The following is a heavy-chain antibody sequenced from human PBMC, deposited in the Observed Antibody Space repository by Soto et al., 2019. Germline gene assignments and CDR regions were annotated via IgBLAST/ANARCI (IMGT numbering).Heavy chain of an antibody. CDR3: ARDHHRYSGYDYVDY. V-gene: IGHV4-4*02. Sequence: SETLSLTCAVSGGSISSINWWSWVRQPPGKGLEWIGEIYHSGSTNYNPSLKSRVTISVDKSKNQFSLKLSSVTAADTAVYYCARDHHRYSGYDYVDYWGQGTLVT. CDR1: GGSISSINW. D-gene: IGHD5-12*01. J-gene: IGHJ4*02. CDR2: IYHSGST.